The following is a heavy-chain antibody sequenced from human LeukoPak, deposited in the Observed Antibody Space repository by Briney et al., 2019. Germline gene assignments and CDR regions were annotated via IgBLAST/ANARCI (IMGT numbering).Heavy chain of an antibody. CDR1: GFTFSSYS. D-gene: IGHD1-1*01. CDR2: ISSSSSTI. CDR3: ARPGRVLEADY. Sequence: GGSLRLSCAASGFTFSSYSMNWVRQAPGKGLEWVSYISSSSSTIYYADSVKGRFTISRDNAKNSLYLQMNSLRAEDTAVYYCARPGRVLEADYWGQGTLVTVSS. V-gene: IGHV3-48*04. J-gene: IGHJ4*02.